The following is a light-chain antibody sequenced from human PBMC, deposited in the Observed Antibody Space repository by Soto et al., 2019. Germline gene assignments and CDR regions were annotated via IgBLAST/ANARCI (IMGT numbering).Light chain of an antibody. CDR3: QQYYTTPPT. CDR2: SVS. J-gene: IGKJ3*01. V-gene: IGKV4-1*01. CDR1: QSVLYSSNNKNY. Sequence: IVMTQSPDSLAVSLGARATINCKTSQSVLYSSNNKNYLAWYQQKPGQPPKLLIYSVSTRASGVPDRFSGSGSGTDFTVTISSLQAEDVAFYYCQQYYTTPPTFGGGTKVDIK.